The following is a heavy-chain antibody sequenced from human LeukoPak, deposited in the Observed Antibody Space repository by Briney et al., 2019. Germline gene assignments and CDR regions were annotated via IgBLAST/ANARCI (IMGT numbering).Heavy chain of an antibody. V-gene: IGHV3-13*05. CDR2: IGTAGDP. CDR3: ARGTWDYYGSGSYYTNYGMDV. J-gene: IGHJ6*04. CDR1: GFTFSSHD. D-gene: IGHD3-10*01. Sequence: GGSLRLSCAASGFTFSSHDMHWVRQATGKGLEWVSAIGTAGDPYYPGSVKGRFTISRENAKNSLYLQMNSLRAGDTAVYYCARGTWDYYGSGSYYTNYGMDVWGKGTTVTVSS.